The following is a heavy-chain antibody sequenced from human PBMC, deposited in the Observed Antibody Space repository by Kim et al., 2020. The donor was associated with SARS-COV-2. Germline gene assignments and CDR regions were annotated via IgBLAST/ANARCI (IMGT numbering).Heavy chain of an antibody. D-gene: IGHD5-12*01. J-gene: IGHJ4*02. Sequence: AESEKGRITSSRDKSKNPLDLQMNGLGAEDTAVYYCAREEGGYSGYEIDYWGQGTLVTVSS. V-gene: IGHV3-30*01. CDR3: AREEGGYSGYEIDY.